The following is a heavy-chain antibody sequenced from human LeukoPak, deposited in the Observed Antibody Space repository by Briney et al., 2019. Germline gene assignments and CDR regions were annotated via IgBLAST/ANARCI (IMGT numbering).Heavy chain of an antibody. V-gene: IGHV3-21*01. D-gene: IGHD2-15*01. CDR3: ARAPHPYCSGGNCIYFDY. CDR2: ISSSSSYI. Sequence: GGSLRLSCAASGFSLSSYSMNWVRQAPGKGLEWVSSISSSSSYIYYADSVKGRFTLSRDNAKKSLHLQMNSLRAEDTAVYYCARAPHPYCSGGNCIYFDYWGQGTLVTVSS. J-gene: IGHJ4*02. CDR1: GFSLSSYS.